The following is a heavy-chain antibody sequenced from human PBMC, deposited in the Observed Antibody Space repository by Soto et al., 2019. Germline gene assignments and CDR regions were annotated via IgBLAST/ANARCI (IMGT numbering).Heavy chain of an antibody. J-gene: IGHJ4*02. CDR2: FDPEDGET. Sequence: GASVKVSCKVSGYAITVLSMHWVRQAPGKGLEWMGGFDPEDGETIYAQKFQGRVTMTEDTSTDTAYMEPSSLRSEDTAVYYCLLSSTSPNVDYWGQGTLVTVSS. D-gene: IGHD2-2*01. V-gene: IGHV1-24*01. CDR1: GYAITVLS. CDR3: LLSSTSPNVDY.